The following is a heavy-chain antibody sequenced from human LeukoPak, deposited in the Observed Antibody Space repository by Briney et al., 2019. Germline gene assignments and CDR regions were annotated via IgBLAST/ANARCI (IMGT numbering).Heavy chain of an antibody. CDR2: MYYRGTT. CDR1: GGSTSSSSYY. D-gene: IGHD2-21*01. CDR3: AREYSRSVVAGSRPDL. J-gene: IGHJ4*02. Sequence: SETLALTSSVSGGSTSSSSYYWGWIRQSPGKGLEWIGSMYYRGTTYESSSLKSRLTLSIDTANNQFSLKLTSMTAADTGVYYCAREYSRSVVAGSRPDLWGQGLLITVS. V-gene: IGHV4-39*02.